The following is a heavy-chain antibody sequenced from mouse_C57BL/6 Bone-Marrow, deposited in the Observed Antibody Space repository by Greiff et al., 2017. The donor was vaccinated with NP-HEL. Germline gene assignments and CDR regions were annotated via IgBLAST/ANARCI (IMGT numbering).Heavy chain of an antibody. V-gene: IGHV1-9*01. CDR2: ILPGSGST. J-gene: IGHJ4*01. Sequence: VQLQQSGAELMKPGASVKLSCKATGYTFTGYWIEWVKQRPGHGLEWIGEILPGSGSTHYNEKFKGKATFTADTSSNTAYMQLSSLTTEDSAIYYCATYGKPFYYAMDYWGQGTSVTVSS. D-gene: IGHD2-1*01. CDR3: ATYGKPFYYAMDY. CDR1: GYTFTGYW.